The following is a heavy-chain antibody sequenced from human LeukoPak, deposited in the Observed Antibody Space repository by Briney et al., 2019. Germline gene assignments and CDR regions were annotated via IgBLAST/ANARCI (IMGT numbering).Heavy chain of an antibody. CDR1: GFTLSCYW. V-gene: IGHV3-74*01. CDR2: INSDGSST. CDR3: ARGRYSGSYLDY. D-gene: IGHD1-26*01. J-gene: IGHJ4*02. Sequence: GGSLRLSCAASGFTLSCYWMHWVRQAPGKGLVWVSRINSDGSSTSYADSVKGRFTISRDNAKNTLYLQMNSLRAEDTAVYYCARGRYSGSYLDYCGQGTLVTVS.